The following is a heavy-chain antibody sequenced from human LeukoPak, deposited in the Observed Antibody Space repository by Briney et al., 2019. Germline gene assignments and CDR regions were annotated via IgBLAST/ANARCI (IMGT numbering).Heavy chain of an antibody. Sequence: ASVKVSCKTSGYTFTDYYIHWVRQAPGHGPEWMGWTNPNSGDTNFAQKFQGRVTMTRDTSISTAYMELSRLRSDDTAVYYCARTFSTVTSNWFDPWGQGTLVTVSS. CDR3: ARTFSTVTSNWFDP. CDR1: GYTFTDYY. D-gene: IGHD4-11*01. V-gene: IGHV1-2*02. CDR2: TNPNSGDT. J-gene: IGHJ5*02.